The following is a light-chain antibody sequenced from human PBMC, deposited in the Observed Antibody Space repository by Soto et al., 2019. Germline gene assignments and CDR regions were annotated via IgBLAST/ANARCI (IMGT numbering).Light chain of an antibody. V-gene: IGKV2-24*01. J-gene: IGKJ1*01. CDR2: KGS. CDR3: MQAVEFPRT. Sequence: IVMTQTPLSSPVTLGQPASISCRSSQSLVHSDGHTYLSWYHQRPGQPPRLLIYKGSNRFSGVPDRFSGSGAGTDFTLKVSRVEAEDVGIYYCMQAVEFPRTFGQGTKVEIK. CDR1: QSLVHSDGHTY.